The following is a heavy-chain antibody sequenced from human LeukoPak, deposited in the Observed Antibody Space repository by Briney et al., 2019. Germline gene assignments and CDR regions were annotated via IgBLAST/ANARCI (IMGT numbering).Heavy chain of an antibody. CDR3: ARVPRYSSSWYGIYY. D-gene: IGHD6-13*01. Sequence: ASLKVSCKASGYTFTSYGISWVRQAPGQGLEWMGWISAYNGNTNYAQKLQGRVTMTTDTSTSTAYMELRSLRSDDTAVYYCARVPRYSSSWYGIYYWGQGTLVTVAS. CDR2: ISAYNGNT. J-gene: IGHJ4*02. CDR1: GYTFTSYG. V-gene: IGHV1-18*01.